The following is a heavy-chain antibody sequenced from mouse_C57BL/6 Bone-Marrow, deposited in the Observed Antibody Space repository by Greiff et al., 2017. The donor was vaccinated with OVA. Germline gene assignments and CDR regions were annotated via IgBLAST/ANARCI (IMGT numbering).Heavy chain of an antibody. CDR2: ISYSGST. J-gene: IGHJ2*01. CDR3: ARGGVNWDFDY. V-gene: IGHV3-1*01. D-gene: IGHD4-1*01. Sequence: EVMLVESGPGMVKPSQSLSLTCTVTGYSITSGYDWHWIRHFPGNKLEWMGYISYSGSTNYKPSLKSRISITHDTSKNHFFLKLNSVTTEDTATYYCARGGVNWDFDYWGQGTTLTVSS. CDR1: GYSITSGYD.